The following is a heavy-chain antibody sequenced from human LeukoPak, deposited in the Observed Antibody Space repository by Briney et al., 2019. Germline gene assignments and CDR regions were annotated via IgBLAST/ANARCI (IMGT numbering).Heavy chain of an antibody. CDR1: GGSFSGYY. D-gene: IGHD6-19*01. CDR2: INHSGST. Sequence: PSETLSLTCAVYGGSFSGYYWSWIRQPPGKGLEWIGEINHSGSTNYNPSLKSRVTISVDTSKNQFPLKLSSATAADTAVYYCARWGSGWYYFDYWGQGTLVTVSS. CDR3: ARWGSGWYYFDY. V-gene: IGHV4-34*01. J-gene: IGHJ4*02.